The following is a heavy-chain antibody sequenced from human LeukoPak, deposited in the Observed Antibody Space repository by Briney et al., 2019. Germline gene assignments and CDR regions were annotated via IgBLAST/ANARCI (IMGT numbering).Heavy chain of an antibody. V-gene: IGHV3-74*01. CDR1: GFTFDRYW. D-gene: IGHD1-26*01. Sequence: GGSLRLSCADSGFTFDRYWMHWVRQAPGKGLAWVSHITTDGSGTSYADSVKGRFTISRDNAKKTLYLQMNSLRAEDTAVYYCARGAVAGANFDYWGLGTLVTVSS. CDR2: ITTDGSGT. CDR3: ARGAVAGANFDY. J-gene: IGHJ4*02.